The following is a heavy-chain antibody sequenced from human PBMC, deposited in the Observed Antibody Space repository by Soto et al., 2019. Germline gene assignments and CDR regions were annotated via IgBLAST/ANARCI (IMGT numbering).Heavy chain of an antibody. Sequence: QVQLQESGPGLVKPSETLSLTCTVSGGSISSYYWSWIRQLPGKGLEWIGYIYYSGITNYNPSLKSRVTISVDTSKNQFSLKLSSVTAADTAVYYCARYKSNYYYGMDVWGQGTTVTVSS. CDR3: ARYKSNYYYGMDV. CDR1: GGSISSYY. CDR2: IYYSGIT. V-gene: IGHV4-59*01. D-gene: IGHD1-20*01. J-gene: IGHJ6*02.